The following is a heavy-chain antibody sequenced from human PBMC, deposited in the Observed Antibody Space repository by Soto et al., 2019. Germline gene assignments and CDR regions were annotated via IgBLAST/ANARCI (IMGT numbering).Heavy chain of an antibody. CDR3: ARQPDMWILIAAAGTGAFDI. CDR1: GGSISSSSYY. Sequence: TLSLTCTVSGGSISSSSYYWGWIRQPPGKGLEWIGSIYYSGSTYYNPSLKSRVTISVDTSKNQFSLKLSSVTAADTAVYYCARQPDMWILIAAAGTGAFDIWGQGTMVTVSS. D-gene: IGHD6-13*01. V-gene: IGHV4-39*01. CDR2: IYYSGST. J-gene: IGHJ3*02.